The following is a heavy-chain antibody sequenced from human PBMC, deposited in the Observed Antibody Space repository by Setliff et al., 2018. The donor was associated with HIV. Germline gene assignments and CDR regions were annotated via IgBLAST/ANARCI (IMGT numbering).Heavy chain of an antibody. V-gene: IGHV4-4*02. J-gene: IGHJ3*02. D-gene: IGHD3-10*01. CDR3: ARKTTLRYYYGSGSLDAFDI. Sequence: SETLSLTCEVSGGSISSTKWWNWVRQPPGEGLEWIWEIYQSGTTNYNPSLKSRVTMSVDTSNNQFSLELSSVTSADTALYYCARKTTLRYYYGSGSLDAFDIWGQGTKVTVSS. CDR2: IYQSGTT. CDR1: GGSISSTKW.